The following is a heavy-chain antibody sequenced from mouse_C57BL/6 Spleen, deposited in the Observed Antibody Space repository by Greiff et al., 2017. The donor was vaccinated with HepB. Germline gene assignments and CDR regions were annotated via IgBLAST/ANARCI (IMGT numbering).Heavy chain of an antibody. V-gene: IGHV3-6*01. J-gene: IGHJ2*01. CDR1: GYSITSGYY. D-gene: IGHD2-14*01. CDR3: AREGNSFDY. Sequence: VKLQESGPGLVKPSQSLSLTCSVTGYSITSGYYWNWIRQFPGNKLEWMGYISYDGSNNYNPSLKNRISITRDTSKNQFFLKLNSVTTEDTATYYCAREGNSFDYWGQGTTLTVSS. CDR2: ISYDGSN.